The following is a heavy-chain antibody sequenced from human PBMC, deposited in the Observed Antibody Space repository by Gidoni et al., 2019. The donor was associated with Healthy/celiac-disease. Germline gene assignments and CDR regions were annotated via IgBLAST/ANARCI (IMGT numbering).Heavy chain of an antibody. CDR2: IKQDGSEK. CDR3: ARANYYDSSGYYF. V-gene: IGHV3-7*01. D-gene: IGHD3-22*01. J-gene: IGHJ4*02. CDR1: GFTFSSYW. Sequence: EVQLVESGGGLVQPGGSLSLSCASSGFTFSSYWMSWVRQAPGKGMECVANIKQDGSEKYYVDSVKGRFTISRDNAKNSLYLQMNSLRAEDTAVYYCARANYYDSSGYYFWGQGTLVTVSS.